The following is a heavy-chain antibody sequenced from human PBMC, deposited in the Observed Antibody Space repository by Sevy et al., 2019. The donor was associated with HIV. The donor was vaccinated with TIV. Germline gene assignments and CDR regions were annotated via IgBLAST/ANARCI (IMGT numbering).Heavy chain of an antibody. CDR3: ARLSVYYYVSDVYYTTGNAFDI. D-gene: IGHD3-22*01. CDR2: IYTGDNT. V-gene: IGHV3-53*01. CDR1: GFTVNSNY. J-gene: IGHJ3*02. Sequence: GGSLRLSCAATGFTVNSNYMSWVRQAPGKGLEWVSIIYTGDNTYYTDSVKGRFTISRDNSKNTLYVQMNSLRAEGTAVYYCARLSVYYYVSDVYYTTGNAFDIWGQGTMVTVSS.